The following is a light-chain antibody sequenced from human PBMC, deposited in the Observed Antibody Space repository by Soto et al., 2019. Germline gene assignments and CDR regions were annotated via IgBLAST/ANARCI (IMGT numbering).Light chain of an antibody. CDR3: AAWDDSLKGHV. CDR1: SSNIGGNT. Sequence: QYVLTQPPSASGTPGQRVTISCSGSSSNIGGNTVHWYQQLPGTAPKVLIYPNDKRPSGVPDRFSGSKSGTSASLAISGLQSEDEADYYCAAWDDSLKGHVFGTGTKVTVL. J-gene: IGLJ1*01. CDR2: PND. V-gene: IGLV1-44*01.